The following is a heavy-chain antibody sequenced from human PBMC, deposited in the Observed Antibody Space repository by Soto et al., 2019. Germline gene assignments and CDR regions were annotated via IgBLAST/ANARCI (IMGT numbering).Heavy chain of an antibody. CDR3: AHRGYGDYPRDNWFDP. J-gene: IGHJ5*02. V-gene: IGHV2-5*01. D-gene: IGHD4-17*01. CDR1: GFSLSTGGRG. Sequence: QITLKESGPTLVKPTQTLTLTCSFSGFSLSTGGRGVGWIRQPPGKALEWLAPIYWNDDERYNPSLKNRVTITKDTYKNQVVLTLTNMDPVDTATYYCAHRGYGDYPRDNWFDPWGQGTLVTVSS. CDR2: IYWNDDE.